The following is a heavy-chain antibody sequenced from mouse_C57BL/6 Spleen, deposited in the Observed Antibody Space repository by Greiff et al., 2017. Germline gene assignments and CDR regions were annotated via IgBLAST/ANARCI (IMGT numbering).Heavy chain of an antibody. CDR2: IYPGSGST. V-gene: IGHV1-55*01. D-gene: IGHD1-1*01. CDR1: GYTFTGYW. J-gene: IGHJ3*01. Sequence: QVQLQQPGAELVKPGASVKMSCKASGYTFTGYWITWVKQRPGQGLEWIGDIYPGSGSTNYNEKFKSKATLTVDTSSSPAYMQLSSLTSEDSAVYYGASSGGSDGSGTWFAYWGQGTLVTVSA. CDR3: ASSGGSDGSGTWFAY.